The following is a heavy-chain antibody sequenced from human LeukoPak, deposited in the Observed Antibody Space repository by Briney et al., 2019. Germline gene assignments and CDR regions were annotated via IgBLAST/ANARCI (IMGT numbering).Heavy chain of an antibody. V-gene: IGHV4-38-2*01. D-gene: IGHD1-26*01. CDR3: ARHRGGSPPYDVFDI. CDR1: GYSISSGYY. CDR2: IYHSGST. Sequence: SETLSLTCAVSGYSISSGYYWGWIRQPPGKGLEWIGSIYHSGSTYYNPSLKSRVTISVDTSKNQFSLKLSSVTAADTAVYYCARHRGGSPPYDVFDIWGQGTMVTVSS. J-gene: IGHJ3*02.